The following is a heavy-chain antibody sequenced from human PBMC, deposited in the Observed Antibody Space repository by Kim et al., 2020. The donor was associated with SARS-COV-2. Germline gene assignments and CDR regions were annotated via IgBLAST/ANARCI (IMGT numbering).Heavy chain of an antibody. V-gene: IGHV1-46*01. D-gene: IGHD2-15*01. Sequence: SNAEKVQGRVTMTRDTSTSTVYMELSSLRSEDTAVYYCARARRAGGYFDYWGQGTLVTVSS. CDR3: ARARRAGGYFDY. J-gene: IGHJ4*02.